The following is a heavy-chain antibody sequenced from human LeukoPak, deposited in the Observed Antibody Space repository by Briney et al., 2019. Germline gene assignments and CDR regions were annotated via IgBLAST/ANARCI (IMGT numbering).Heavy chain of an antibody. CDR2: ISSSSSTI. CDR1: GFTFSSYS. CDR3: ARVAGANDY. J-gene: IGHJ4*02. V-gene: IGHV3-48*01. D-gene: IGHD3-16*01. Sequence: PGGSLRLSCAASGFTFSSYSMTWVRQAPGKGLEWVSYISSSSSTIYYADSVKGRFTISRDNAKNSLYLQMNSLRAEDTAVYYCARVAGANDYWGQGTLVTVSS.